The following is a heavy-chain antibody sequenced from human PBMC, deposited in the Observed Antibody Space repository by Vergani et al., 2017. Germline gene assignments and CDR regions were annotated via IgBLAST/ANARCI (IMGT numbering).Heavy chain of an antibody. V-gene: IGHV4-34*01. J-gene: IGHJ2*01. CDR3: ARGRRSSGWYSGSTFAGRYFDL. CDR1: GGSFSGYY. Sequence: QVQLQQWGAGLLKPSETLSLTCAVYGGSFSGYYWSWIRQPPGKGLEWIGEINHSGRPNYNPSLKSRVTISVDTSKNQFSLKLNSVTAADTAVYYCARGRRSSGWYSGSTFAGRYFDLWGRGTLVTVSS. D-gene: IGHD6-19*01. CDR2: INHSGRP.